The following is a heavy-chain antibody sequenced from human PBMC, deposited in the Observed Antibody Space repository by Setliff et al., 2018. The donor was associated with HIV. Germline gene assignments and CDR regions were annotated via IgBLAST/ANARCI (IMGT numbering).Heavy chain of an antibody. CDR3: TTPRISGSSGWYFDY. V-gene: IGHV3-23*03. D-gene: IGHD3-10*01. Sequence: GGSLRLSCTASGFAFKHYAMSWVRKAPKKGLQWVAIIYSGGETQYDADSVKGRFTVSRDNARNTVYLQMNTVTAEDTAVYYCTTPRISGSSGWYFDYWGHGTLVTVSS. CDR2: IYSGGETQ. J-gene: IGHJ4*01. CDR1: GFAFKHYA.